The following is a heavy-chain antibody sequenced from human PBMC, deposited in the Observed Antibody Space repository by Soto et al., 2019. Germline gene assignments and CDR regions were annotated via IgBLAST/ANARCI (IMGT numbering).Heavy chain of an antibody. J-gene: IGHJ4*02. V-gene: IGHV3-23*01. Sequence: GGSLRLSCAASGFTFSSYAMSWVRQAPGKGLEWVSAISGSGGSTYYADSVKGRFTISRDNSKNTLYLQMNSLRAEDTAVYYCARPSLKYCSGGSCYGDYWGQGTLVTVSS. CDR3: ARPSLKYCSGGSCYGDY. CDR2: ISGSGGST. D-gene: IGHD2-15*01. CDR1: GFTFSSYA.